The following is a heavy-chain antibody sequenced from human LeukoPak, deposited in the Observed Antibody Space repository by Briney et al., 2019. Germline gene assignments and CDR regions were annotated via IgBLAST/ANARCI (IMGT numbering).Heavy chain of an antibody. V-gene: IGHV3-23*01. J-gene: IGHJ4*02. CDR3: AKDSPYGGSFYYIDY. CDR2: ISGSGANI. D-gene: IGHD2/OR15-2a*01. CDR1: GFTLSSYA. Sequence: GGSLRLSCAVSGFTLSSYAMSWVRQAPGKGLEWVSGISGSGANIYYADSVKGRLTISRDNFKNTLYLQMNSLRAEDTAVYYCAKDSPYGGSFYYIDYWGQGTLVTVSS.